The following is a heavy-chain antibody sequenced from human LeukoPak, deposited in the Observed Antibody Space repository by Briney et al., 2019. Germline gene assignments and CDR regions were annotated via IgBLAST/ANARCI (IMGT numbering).Heavy chain of an antibody. J-gene: IGHJ4*02. CDR2: IIPIFGTA. CDR1: GYTFTSYD. D-gene: IGHD6-19*01. CDR3: AQSRGVAVAVFSY. V-gene: IGHV1-69*05. Sequence: SVKVSCKASGYTFTSYDISWVRPAPGQGLEWMGGIIPIFGTANYAQKFQGRVTITTDESTSTAYMELSSLRSEDTAVYYCAQSRGVAVAVFSYWGQGTLVTVSS.